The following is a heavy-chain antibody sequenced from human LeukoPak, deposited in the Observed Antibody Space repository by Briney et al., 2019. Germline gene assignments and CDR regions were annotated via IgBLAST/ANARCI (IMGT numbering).Heavy chain of an antibody. Sequence: PSETLSLTCTVSGGSISSGNYYWSWIRQPPGKGLEWIGYIYYSGYTNYNPSLKSRVTISVDTSKNQFSLKMRSVTAADTAVYYCARTTMVRGTYYMDVWGKGTTVTISS. D-gene: IGHD3-10*01. V-gene: IGHV4-61*01. CDR2: IYYSGYT. CDR1: GGSISSGNYY. CDR3: ARTTMVRGTYYMDV. J-gene: IGHJ6*03.